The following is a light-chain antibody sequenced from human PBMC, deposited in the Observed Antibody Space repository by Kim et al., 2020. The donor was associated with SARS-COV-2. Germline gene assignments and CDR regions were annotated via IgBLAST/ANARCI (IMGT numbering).Light chain of an antibody. V-gene: IGKV3-20*01. CDR3: QQYGSSPLT. CDR1: QSVSSSY. Sequence: EIVLTQSPGTLSLSPGERATLSCRASQSVSSSYLAWYQQKPGQAPRLLIYGASSRATGIPDRFSGSESGTDFTLTISRLEPEDFAVYYCQQYGSSPLTFGQGAKLEI. J-gene: IGKJ2*01. CDR2: GAS.